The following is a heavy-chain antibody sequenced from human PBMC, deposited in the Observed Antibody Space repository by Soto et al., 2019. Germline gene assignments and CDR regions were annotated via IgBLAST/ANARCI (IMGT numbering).Heavy chain of an antibody. J-gene: IGHJ6*03. V-gene: IGHV3-30*18. Sequence: GGSLRLSCAASGFTFSSYGMHWVRQAPGKGLEWVAVISYDGSNKYYADSVKGRFTISRDNSKNTLYLQMNSLRAEDTAVYYCAKGDCSSTSCYIAYYYYYMDVWGKGTTVTVSS. D-gene: IGHD2-2*02. CDR1: GFTFSSYG. CDR3: AKGDCSSTSCYIAYYYYYMDV. CDR2: ISYDGSNK.